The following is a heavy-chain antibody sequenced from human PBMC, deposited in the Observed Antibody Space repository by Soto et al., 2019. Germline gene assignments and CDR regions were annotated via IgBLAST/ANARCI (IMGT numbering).Heavy chain of an antibody. CDR2: ISYDGSNK. CDR1: GFTFISYA. J-gene: IGHJ4*02. CDR3: ARDVYDSSGYPFDY. Sequence: GGSLRLSCAASGFTFISYAMHWVRQAPGKGLEWVAVISYDGSNKYYADSVKGRFTISRDNSKNTLYLQMNSLRAEDTAVYYCARDVYDSSGYPFDYWGQGTLVTV. V-gene: IGHV3-30*01. D-gene: IGHD3-22*01.